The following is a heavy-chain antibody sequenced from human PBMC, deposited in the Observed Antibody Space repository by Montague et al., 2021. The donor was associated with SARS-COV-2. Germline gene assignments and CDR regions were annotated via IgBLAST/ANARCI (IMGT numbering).Heavy chain of an antibody. CDR1: GFSLTTDGMC. V-gene: IGHV2-70*11. CDR3: ARNGVEFRGSEKYYSGNWLDP. D-gene: IGHD3-10*01. J-gene: IGHJ5*02. CDR2: IDWGDDK. Sequence: PALVKPTQTLALTCTFSGFSLTTDGMCVSWIRQPPGKALEWLARIDWGDDKYYSASLKTRLTISRDTSKNQVVLTMTNMNPAATATYYCARNGVEFRGSEKYYSGNWLDPWGQGTLVTVSS.